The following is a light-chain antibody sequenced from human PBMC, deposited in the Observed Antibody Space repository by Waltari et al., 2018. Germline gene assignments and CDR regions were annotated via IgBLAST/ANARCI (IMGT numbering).Light chain of an antibody. J-gene: IGLJ2*01. CDR3: SSYAVTATLL. Sequence: QSVLTQPASVPGSPGQSITISCTGTRGAVGGYDYVSWYQQQPGKAPKLMIYDVKNRPSGVSNRFSGSKSGDTASLTISGLQAEDEADYYCSSYAVTATLLFGGGTTPTVL. CDR1: RGAVGGYDY. CDR2: DVK. V-gene: IGLV2-14*03.